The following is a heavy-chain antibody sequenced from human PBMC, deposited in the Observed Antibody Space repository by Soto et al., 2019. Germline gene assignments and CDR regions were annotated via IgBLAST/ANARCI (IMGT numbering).Heavy chain of an antibody. CDR2: INAGNGDS. J-gene: IGHJ4*02. CDR3: ARELQGLFYFDY. V-gene: IGHV1-3*01. D-gene: IGHD4-4*01. CDR1: EYTFSSYT. Sequence: ASVKVSCKASEYTFSSYTLHWVRPAPAQRLEWMGWINAGNGDSKYSQKFQGRGYISKDTSASTASMELSSRTSEDTAVYYCARELQGLFYFDYWGQGTLVTVSS.